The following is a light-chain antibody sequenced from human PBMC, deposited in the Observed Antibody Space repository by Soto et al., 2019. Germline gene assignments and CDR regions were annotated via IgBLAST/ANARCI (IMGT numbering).Light chain of an antibody. CDR2: GAS. J-gene: IGKJ1*01. V-gene: IGKV3-20*01. CDR1: QSVSSGY. Sequence: DIVLTQSPGTLSLSPGERATLSCRASQSVSSGYLAWYQQKPGQAPRLLIYGASSRATGIPDRFSGSGSGTDFTLTISRLEPEDFAVYYCQQYGSSLWTLGQGTKVDIK. CDR3: QQYGSSLWT.